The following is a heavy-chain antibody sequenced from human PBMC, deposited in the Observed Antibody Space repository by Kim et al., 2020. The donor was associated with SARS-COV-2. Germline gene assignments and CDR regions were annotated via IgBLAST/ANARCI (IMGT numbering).Heavy chain of an antibody. D-gene: IGHD3-3*01. V-gene: IGHV3-30*18. Sequence: GGSLRLSCAASGFTFSSYGMHWVRQAPGKGLEWVAVISYDGSNKYYADSVKGRFTISRDNSKNTLYLQMNSLRAEDTAVYYCAKVRPLPQNYDFWSGPFDYWGQGTLVTVSS. CDR2: ISYDGSNK. CDR1: GFTFSSYG. J-gene: IGHJ4*02. CDR3: AKVRPLPQNYDFWSGPFDY.